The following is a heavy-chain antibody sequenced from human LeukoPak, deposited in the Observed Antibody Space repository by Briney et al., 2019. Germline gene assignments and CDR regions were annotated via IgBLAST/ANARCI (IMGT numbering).Heavy chain of an antibody. V-gene: IGHV1-69*13. J-gene: IGHJ4*02. CDR2: IIPIFGTA. CDR3: AARSTRALVDY. D-gene: IGHD2-2*01. Sequence: SVKVSCKASGGTVSSYAITWVRQAPGQGLEWMGGIIPIFGTANYAQKFQGRVTITADESTSTAYMELSSLRSEDTAVYYCAARSTRALVDYWGQGTLVTVSS. CDR1: GGTVSSYA.